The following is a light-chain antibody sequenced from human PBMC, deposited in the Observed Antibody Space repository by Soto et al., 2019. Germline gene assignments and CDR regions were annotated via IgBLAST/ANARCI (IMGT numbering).Light chain of an antibody. V-gene: IGLV2-14*01. J-gene: IGLJ7*01. CDR3: CSYKSGSVV. Sequence: QSALTQPASVSGSPGQSITISCTGTSSDVGGYNFVSWYQHHPGKAPKLMIYEVSNRPSGVSNRFSGSTSGNTASLTISGLQAEDEAYYYCCSYKSGSVVFGGGTQLTVL. CDR2: EVS. CDR1: SSDVGGYNF.